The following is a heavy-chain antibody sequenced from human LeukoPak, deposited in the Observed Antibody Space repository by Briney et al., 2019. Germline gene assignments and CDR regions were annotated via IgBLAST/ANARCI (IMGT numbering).Heavy chain of an antibody. CDR3: ARDVSQLWPDSYYYMDV. CDR2: ISSSSSYI. J-gene: IGHJ6*03. Sequence: GGSLRLSCAASGFTFSSYSMNWVRQAPGKGLEWVSSISSSSSYIYYGDSVKGRFTISRDNAKNSLYLQMNSLRAEDTAVYHCARDVSQLWPDSYYYMDVWGKGTTVTVSS. D-gene: IGHD5-18*01. CDR1: GFTFSSYS. V-gene: IGHV3-21*01.